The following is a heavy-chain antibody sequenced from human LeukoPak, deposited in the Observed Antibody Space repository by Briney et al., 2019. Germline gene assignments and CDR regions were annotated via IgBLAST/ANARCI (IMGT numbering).Heavy chain of an antibody. J-gene: IGHJ4*02. Sequence: ASVKVSCKASGYTFSSYGISWVRQAPGQGLEWMGWISGNNGNTNYAQKVQGRVTMTTDTSTSTAYMELRSLRSDDTAVYYCARGRAAGTFWLHYWGQGTLVTVSS. CDR1: GYTFSSYG. D-gene: IGHD6-13*01. V-gene: IGHV1-18*01. CDR3: ARGRAAGTFWLHY. CDR2: ISGNNGNT.